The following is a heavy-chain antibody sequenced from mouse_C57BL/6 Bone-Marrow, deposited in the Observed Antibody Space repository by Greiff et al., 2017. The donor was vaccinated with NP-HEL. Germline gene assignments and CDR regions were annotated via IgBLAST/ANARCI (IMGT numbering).Heavy chain of an antibody. V-gene: IGHV1-76*01. CDR1: GYTFTDYY. J-gene: IGHJ2*01. CDR2: IYPGSGNT. CDR3: ARVYGYYFDY. Sequence: VQLQQSGAELVRPGASVKLSCKASGYTFTDYYINWVKQRPGQGLEWIARIYPGSGNTYYNEKFKGKATLTAEKSSSTAYMQLSSLTSEDSAVYFCARVYGYYFDYWGQGTTLTVSS. D-gene: IGHD1-1*01.